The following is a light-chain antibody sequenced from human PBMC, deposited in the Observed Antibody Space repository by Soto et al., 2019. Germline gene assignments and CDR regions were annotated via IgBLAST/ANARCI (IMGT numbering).Light chain of an antibody. Sequence: DIQMTQSPSAVSASVGDRVTITCRASQGISGWLAWYQQKPGKAPKLLIYAASNLQSGVPSRFIGSGSGTDFTLTISSLQPEDFAAYYCQPANSFPYTFGQGTKLEI. CDR2: AAS. V-gene: IGKV1-12*01. CDR1: QGISGW. J-gene: IGKJ2*01. CDR3: QPANSFPYT.